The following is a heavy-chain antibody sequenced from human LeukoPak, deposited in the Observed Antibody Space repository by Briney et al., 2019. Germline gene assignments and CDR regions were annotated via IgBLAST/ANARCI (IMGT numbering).Heavy chain of an antibody. D-gene: IGHD6-13*01. Sequence: GGSLRLSCAASGFAFSSYGMHWVRQAPGKGLEWVAYIHYDSTTEDYADSVKGRFTISRDNSKNTLYLQMNSLRAEDTAVYYCAKGGTAWYGNWFDTWGPGTLVTVSS. J-gene: IGHJ5*02. CDR2: IHYDSTTE. CDR3: AKGGTAWYGNWFDT. V-gene: IGHV3-30*02. CDR1: GFAFSSYG.